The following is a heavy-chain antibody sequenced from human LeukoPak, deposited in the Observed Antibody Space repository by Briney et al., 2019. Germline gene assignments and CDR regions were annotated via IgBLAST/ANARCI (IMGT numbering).Heavy chain of an antibody. CDR2: INHSGST. CDR1: GGSFSGYY. Sequence: SETLSLTCAVYGGSFSGYYWSWIRQPPGKGLEWIGEINHSGSTNYNPSLKSRVTISVDTSKNQFSLKLSSVTAADTAVYYCARVYNYYGSGSYRTNWFDPWGQGTLVTASS. CDR3: ARVYNYYGSGSYRTNWFDP. J-gene: IGHJ5*02. V-gene: IGHV4-34*01. D-gene: IGHD3-10*01.